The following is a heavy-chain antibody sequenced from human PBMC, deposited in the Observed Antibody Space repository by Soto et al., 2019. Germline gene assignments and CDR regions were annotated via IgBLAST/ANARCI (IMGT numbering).Heavy chain of an antibody. V-gene: IGHV4-59*01. J-gene: IGHJ5*02. CDR2: IYYSEST. CDR3: VGAYYDTRGYSLDP. CDR1: GGSISSYY. D-gene: IGHD3-22*01. Sequence: QVQLQASGPGLVEPSETLSLTCTVSGGSISSYYWSWIRQPPGKGLEWIEYIYYSESTNYNPSLKSRVIRSVDPSKNRISLRLSSAPAADTAVYYCVGAYYDTRGYSLDPWGQGTLVTVS.